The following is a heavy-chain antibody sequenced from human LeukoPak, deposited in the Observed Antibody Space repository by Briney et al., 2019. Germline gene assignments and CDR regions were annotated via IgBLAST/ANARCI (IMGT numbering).Heavy chain of an antibody. Sequence: GGSLRLSCAASGFTFSSYWMIWVRQAPGKGLEWVANINQVGSEKYYVDSVKGRFTISRDNAKKSLYLQMTSLTAEDTAVYYCARDRGAYCGGDCYLGFDYWGRGTLVTVSS. V-gene: IGHV3-7*01. CDR1: GFTFSSYW. CDR2: INQVGSEK. D-gene: IGHD2-21*02. CDR3: ARDRGAYCGGDCYLGFDY. J-gene: IGHJ4*01.